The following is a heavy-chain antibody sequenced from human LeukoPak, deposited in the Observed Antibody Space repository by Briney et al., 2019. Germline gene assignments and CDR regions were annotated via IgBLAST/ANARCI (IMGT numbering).Heavy chain of an antibody. Sequence: GGSLRLXCAASGFTFSSYGMHWDRQAPGKGLEWVAFIRYDGSNKYYADSVKGRFTISRDNSKNTLYLQMNSLRAEDTAVYYCAARSGIIDYYYYMDVWGKGTTVTVSS. CDR3: AARSGIIDYYYYMDV. D-gene: IGHD3-10*01. CDR2: IRYDGSNK. V-gene: IGHV3-30*02. J-gene: IGHJ6*03. CDR1: GFTFSSYG.